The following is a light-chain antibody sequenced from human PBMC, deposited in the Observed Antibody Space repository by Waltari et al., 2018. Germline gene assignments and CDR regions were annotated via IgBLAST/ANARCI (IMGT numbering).Light chain of an antibody. CDR3: MQALQNPRT. V-gene: IGKV2-29*02. Sequence: DIVMTQTPLSLPVTPGEPASISCRSSQSLLHSNGNTYLYWYLQKPGQPPRLLIYRVSNRFSGVPDRFSGSGSGTDFTLKISWVEAEDVGVYYCMQALQNPRTFGQGTKVEIK. J-gene: IGKJ1*01. CDR1: QSLLHSNGNTY. CDR2: RVS.